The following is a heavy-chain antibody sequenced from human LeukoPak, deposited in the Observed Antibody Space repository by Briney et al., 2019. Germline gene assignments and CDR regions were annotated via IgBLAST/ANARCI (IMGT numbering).Heavy chain of an antibody. CDR3: ARDGRFLEWLLYPFDY. V-gene: IGHV1-18*01. CDR2: ISAYNGNT. J-gene: IGHJ4*02. Sequence: ASVKVSCKASGYTFTSYGISWARQAPGQGLEWMGWISAYNGNTNYAQKLQGRVTMTTDTSTSTAYMELRSLRSDDTAVYYCARDGRFLEWLLYPFDYWGQGTLVTVSS. D-gene: IGHD3-3*01. CDR1: GYTFTSYG.